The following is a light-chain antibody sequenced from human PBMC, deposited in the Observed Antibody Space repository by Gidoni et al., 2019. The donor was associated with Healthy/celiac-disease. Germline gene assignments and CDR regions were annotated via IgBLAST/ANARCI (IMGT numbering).Light chain of an antibody. CDR3: QQYGSSPT. V-gene: IGKV3-20*01. CDR1: QSVSSSY. J-gene: IGKJ1*01. CDR2: GAS. Sequence: ESVLTQSPGTLSLSPGERATLSCRASQSVSSSYLAWYQQKTGQAPRLLIDGASSRATGIPDSFSGSGSGTDFTLTISRLEPEDFAVYYCQQYGSSPTFGQGTKVEIK.